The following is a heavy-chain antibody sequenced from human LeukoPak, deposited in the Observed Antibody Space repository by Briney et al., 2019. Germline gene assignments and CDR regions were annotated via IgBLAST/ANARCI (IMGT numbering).Heavy chain of an antibody. Sequence: GASVKVSCKTSGYTFSNYGISWVRQAPGQGLDWMGWITAYNGDRLYAQRFQGRITLTTDTSTSTSYMELRSLEYDDTAIYYCARDNDKVVDHWGQGTLVTVSS. CDR3: ARDNDKVVDH. D-gene: IGHD1-1*01. J-gene: IGHJ4*01. CDR1: GYTFSNYG. CDR2: ITAYNGDR. V-gene: IGHV1-18*01.